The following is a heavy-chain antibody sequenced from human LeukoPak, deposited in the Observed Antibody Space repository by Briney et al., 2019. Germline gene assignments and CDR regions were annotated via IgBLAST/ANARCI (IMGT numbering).Heavy chain of an antibody. CDR2: ISGSGGST. D-gene: IGHD2-2*01. CDR3: AKDWGYCSSTSCYQEDAFDI. V-gene: IGHV3-23*01. Sequence: PGGSLRLSCAASGFTFSSYAMSWVRQAPGKGLEWVSAISGSGGSTYYADSVKGRFTTSRDNSKNTLYLQMNSLRAEDTAVYYCAKDWGYCSSTSCYQEDAFDIWGQGTMVTVSS. J-gene: IGHJ3*02. CDR1: GFTFSSYA.